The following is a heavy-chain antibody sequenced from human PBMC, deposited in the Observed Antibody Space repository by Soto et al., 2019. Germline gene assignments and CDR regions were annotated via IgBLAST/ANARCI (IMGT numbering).Heavy chain of an antibody. Sequence: QVQLVESGGGVVQPGRSLRLSCAASGFSFSKYGMHWVRQAPGKGLEWVAEMSDDGSKKYYGDSVKGRFTISRDNSKNTLYLLMDSLRAEDTAMYYCAKELRETGGYYFDCWGQGTRVTVSS. D-gene: IGHD3-16*01. CDR2: MSDDGSKK. V-gene: IGHV3-30*18. CDR1: GFSFSKYG. CDR3: AKELRETGGYYFDC. J-gene: IGHJ4*02.